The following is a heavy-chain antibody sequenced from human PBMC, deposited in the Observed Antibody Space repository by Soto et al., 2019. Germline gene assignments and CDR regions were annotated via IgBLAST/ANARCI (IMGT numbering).Heavy chain of an antibody. CDR1: GGTFSSYA. J-gene: IGHJ6*02. CDR3: ARSQGSSTSLEIYYYYYYGMEV. V-gene: IGHV1-69*01. D-gene: IGHD2-2*01. Sequence: QVQLVQSGAEVKKPGSSVKVSCKASGGTFSSYAISWVRQAPGQGLEWMGGIIPISGTANYAQKFQGGVTITADESTSTAYMELSSLRSEDTAVYYCARSQGSSTSLEIYYYYYYGMEVWGQGTTVTVSS. CDR2: IIPISGTA.